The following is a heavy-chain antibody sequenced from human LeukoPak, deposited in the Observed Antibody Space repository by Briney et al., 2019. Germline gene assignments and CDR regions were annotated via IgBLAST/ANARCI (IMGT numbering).Heavy chain of an antibody. V-gene: IGHV4-39*01. CDR2: IYYSGNT. CDR1: GGSISSTSHY. CDR3: ARVRSSWYYFDY. D-gene: IGHD6-13*01. Sequence: PSETLSLTCSVSGGSISSTSHYWGWFRQPPGKGLEWIGHIYYSGNTYYNPSLKSRLAISVDTAKNQFSLEVRSVTAADTAVYHCARVRSSWYYFDYWGQGTLVTVSS. J-gene: IGHJ4*02.